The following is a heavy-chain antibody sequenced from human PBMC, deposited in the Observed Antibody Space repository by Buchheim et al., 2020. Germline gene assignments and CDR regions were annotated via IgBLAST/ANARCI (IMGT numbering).Heavy chain of an antibody. V-gene: IGHV1-46*03. Sequence: QVQLVQSGAEVKKPGASVKVSCKASGYTFTSYYMHWVRQAPGQGLEWMGIINPSGGSTSYAQKFQGRVTMTRDPSTSTVYMELSSLRSEDTAVYYCARGEEDIVLMVYAIGFDYWGQGTL. D-gene: IGHD2-8*01. CDR2: INPSGGST. J-gene: IGHJ4*02. CDR1: GYTFTSYY. CDR3: ARGEEDIVLMVYAIGFDY.